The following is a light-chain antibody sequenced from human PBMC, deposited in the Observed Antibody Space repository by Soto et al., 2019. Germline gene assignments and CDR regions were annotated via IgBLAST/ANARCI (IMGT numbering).Light chain of an antibody. CDR3: QQFGDSLT. CDR2: GAS. CDR1: QPVFIRY. V-gene: IGKV3-20*01. J-gene: IGKJ4*01. Sequence: ETVLTQSPGTLSLSPGERATLSCRASQPVFIRYLAWYQQKPGQAPRLLIYGASTRATGIPDRFSGSGSGTDFTLTVSRLEAEDFAVYYWQQFGDSLTFGGGTKVEI.